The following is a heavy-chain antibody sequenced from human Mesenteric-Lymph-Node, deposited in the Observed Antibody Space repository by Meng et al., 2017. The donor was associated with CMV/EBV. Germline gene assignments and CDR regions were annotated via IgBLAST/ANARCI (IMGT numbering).Heavy chain of an antibody. D-gene: IGHD5-24*01. J-gene: IGHJ4*02. CDR1: GFTFGDYG. CDR2: MNWNGGSK. V-gene: IGHV3-20*04. Sequence: GESLKISCAASGFTFGDYGMSWVRRVPGKGLEWVSGMNWNGGSKGYADSVKGRFTISRDNAKNSVYMEMNSLRAEDTAVYYCAKGERAIGARIFDYWGQGTLVTVSS. CDR3: AKGERAIGARIFDY.